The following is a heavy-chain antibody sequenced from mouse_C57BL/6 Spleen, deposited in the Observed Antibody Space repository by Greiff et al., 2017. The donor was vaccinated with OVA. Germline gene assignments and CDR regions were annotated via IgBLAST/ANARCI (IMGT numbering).Heavy chain of an antibody. CDR2: INPGSGGT. CDR3: ARGGGYDNAMDY. D-gene: IGHD2-2*01. J-gene: IGHJ4*01. CDR1: GYAFTNYL. V-gene: IGHV1-54*01. Sequence: VKVVESGAELVRPGTSVKVSCKASGYAFTNYLIEWVKQRPGQGLEWIGVINPGSGGTNYNEKFKGKATLTADKSSSTAYMQLSSLTSEDSAVYFCARGGGYDNAMDYWGQGTSVTVSS.